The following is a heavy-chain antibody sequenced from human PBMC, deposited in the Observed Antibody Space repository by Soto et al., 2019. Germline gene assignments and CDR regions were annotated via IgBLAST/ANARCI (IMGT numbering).Heavy chain of an antibody. V-gene: IGHV3-11*01. J-gene: IGHJ4*02. CDR1: GFTFSGLY. Sequence: QVQLTESGGGLVKPGGSLRLSCAASGFTFSGLYMSWIRQAPGKGLEWVSCIDGSGVKKYYAESVRGRFTISRDNAKNSLYLQRNSLRAEDTAVYYCARDRGAGTGDYFDYWGQGTLVTVSS. CDR3: ARDRGAGTGDYFDY. CDR2: IDGSGVKK. D-gene: IGHD2-8*02.